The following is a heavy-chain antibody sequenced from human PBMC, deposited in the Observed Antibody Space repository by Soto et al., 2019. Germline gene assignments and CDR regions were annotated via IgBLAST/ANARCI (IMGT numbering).Heavy chain of an antibody. CDR2: IWYDGSNK. J-gene: IGHJ6*02. V-gene: IGHV3-33*01. D-gene: IGHD2-21*02. CDR3: ARGGEPYCGGDCYPAYGMDV. Sequence: QVQLVESGGGVVQPGRSLRLSCAASGFTFSSYGMHWVSQAPGKGLEWVAVIWYDGSNKYYADSVKGRFTISRDNSKNTLYLQMNSLRAEDTAVYYCARGGEPYCGGDCYPAYGMDVWGQGTTVTVSS. CDR1: GFTFSSYG.